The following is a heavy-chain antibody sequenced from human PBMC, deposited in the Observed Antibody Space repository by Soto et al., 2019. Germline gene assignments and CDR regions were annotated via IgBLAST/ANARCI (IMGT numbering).Heavy chain of an antibody. V-gene: IGHV6-1*01. J-gene: IGHJ5*01. Sequence: SPTLSLTCAISGDSVSSRSAAWNWIRQSPSRGLEWLGRTYYRSKWSTDYAVSVKSRIIINPDTSKNQFSLQLNSVTPEDTAGHDCPRALSGSYDSWGQGTLVTVS. D-gene: IGHD1-26*01. CDR2: TYYRSKWST. CDR1: GDSVSSRSAA. CDR3: PRALSGSYDS.